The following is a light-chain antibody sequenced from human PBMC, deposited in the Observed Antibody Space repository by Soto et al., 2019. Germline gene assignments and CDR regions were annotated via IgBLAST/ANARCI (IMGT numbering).Light chain of an antibody. CDR1: QGVGRGF. CDR3: HYYRRSLLS. Sequence: PGERDTLSCGASQGVGRGFLAENQQIPGLAPEFLISAPSSGTTGIPHRFSASGSGTDFTLTLSTLEPEALAVAYCHYYRRSLLSFGGGT. V-gene: IGKV3D-20*01. CDR2: APS. J-gene: IGKJ4*01.